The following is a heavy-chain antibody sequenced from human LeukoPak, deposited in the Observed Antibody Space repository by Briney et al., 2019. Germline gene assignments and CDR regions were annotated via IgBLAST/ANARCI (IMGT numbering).Heavy chain of an antibody. CDR2: ISYDGSNK. D-gene: IGHD1-1*01. Sequence: GRSLRLSCAASGFTFSSYGVHWVRQAPGKGLEWVAVISYDGSNKYYADSVKGRFTISRDNSKNTLYLQMNSLRAEDTAVYYCAKVASTPHPHGYWGQGTLVTVSS. V-gene: IGHV3-30*18. CDR1: GFTFSSYG. CDR3: AKVASTPHPHGY. J-gene: IGHJ4*02.